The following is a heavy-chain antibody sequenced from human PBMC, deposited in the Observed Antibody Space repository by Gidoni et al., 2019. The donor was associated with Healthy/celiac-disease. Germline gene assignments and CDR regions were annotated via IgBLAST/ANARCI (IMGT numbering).Heavy chain of an antibody. D-gene: IGHD1-26*01. CDR1: GVTFSSYA. CDR3: AILSGSYWAFDI. CDR2: ISGSGGST. J-gene: IGHJ3*02. Sequence: EVQLLESGGGLVQTGGCLRLYCAAPGVTFSSYAMSWVRQAPGKGLAWVSAISGSGGSTYSADSVKGRFTISRDNSKNTLYLQMNSLRAEDTAVYYCAILSGSYWAFDIWGQGTMVTVSS. V-gene: IGHV3-23*01.